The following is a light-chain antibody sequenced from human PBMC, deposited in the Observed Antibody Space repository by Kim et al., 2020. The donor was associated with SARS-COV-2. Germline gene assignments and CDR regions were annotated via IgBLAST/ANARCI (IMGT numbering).Light chain of an antibody. CDR1: RSDVGNYNL. CDR2: EVT. V-gene: IGLV2-23*02. J-gene: IGLJ7*01. Sequence: PGQSLTISCTGTRSDVGNYNLVSWYQQHPGKAPKLMIYEVTKRPSGVSNRFSGSKSGNTASLTISGLQAEDEADYYCCSYAGSRNVFGGGTQLTVL. CDR3: CSYAGSRNV.